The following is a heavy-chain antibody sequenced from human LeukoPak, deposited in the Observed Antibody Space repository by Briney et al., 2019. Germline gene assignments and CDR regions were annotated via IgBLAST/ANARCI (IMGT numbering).Heavy chain of an antibody. CDR3: ASVVVPAEPLGGTYNWFDP. CDR1: GYTFTSYG. V-gene: IGHV1-18*01. J-gene: IGHJ5*02. Sequence: ASVKVSCKASGYTFTSYGISWVRQAPGQGLEWMGWISAYNGNTNYAQKLQGRVTMTTDTSTSTAYMELRSLRSDDTAVYYCASVVVPAEPLGGTYNWFDPWGQGTLVTVSS. CDR2: ISAYNGNT. D-gene: IGHD2-2*01.